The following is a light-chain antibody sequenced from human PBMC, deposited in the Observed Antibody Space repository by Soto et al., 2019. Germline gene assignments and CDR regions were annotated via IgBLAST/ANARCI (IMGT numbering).Light chain of an antibody. V-gene: IGKV1-5*01. CDR3: RHYNSLPLT. CDR2: AAS. Sequence: DIPMTQSPSALSASVGDRVTITCRASQSIGSSLAWYQQKPGKAPNLLIYAASGLESGVPSRFGGSGSGTEFTLTISSLQPDDFATYYCRHYNSLPLTFGGGTRVEIK. J-gene: IGKJ4*01. CDR1: QSIGSS.